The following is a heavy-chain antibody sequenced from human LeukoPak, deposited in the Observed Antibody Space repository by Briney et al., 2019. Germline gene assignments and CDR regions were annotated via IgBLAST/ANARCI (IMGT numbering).Heavy chain of an antibody. V-gene: IGHV4-39*02. CDR3: AKRDDSGGNLVDL. CDR1: GGPIRSGSHY. CDR2: IYYSGST. J-gene: IGHJ4*02. Sequence: SETLSLTCTVSGGPIRSGSHYWAWIRQPPGKGLERIGSIYYSGSTYYNPSLENRVTISIDTSKNHFSLKLSSLSAADTSVYYCAKRDDSGGNLVDLWGQGTLVTVS. D-gene: IGHD3-22*01.